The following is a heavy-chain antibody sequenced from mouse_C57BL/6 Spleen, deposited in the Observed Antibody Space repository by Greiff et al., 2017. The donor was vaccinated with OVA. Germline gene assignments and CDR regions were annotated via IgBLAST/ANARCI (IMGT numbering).Heavy chain of an antibody. CDR3: ARRDYGSSFYYFDY. J-gene: IGHJ2*01. Sequence: QVQLKQPGAELVMPGASVTLSCKASGYTFTSYWMHWVKQRPGQGLEWIGELDPSASYTNYNQKFKGKSTLTVEKSSSTAYMQLSSLTSEDSAVYYCARRDYGSSFYYFDYWGQGTTLTVSS. V-gene: IGHV1-69*01. D-gene: IGHD1-1*01. CDR2: LDPSASYT. CDR1: GYTFTSYW.